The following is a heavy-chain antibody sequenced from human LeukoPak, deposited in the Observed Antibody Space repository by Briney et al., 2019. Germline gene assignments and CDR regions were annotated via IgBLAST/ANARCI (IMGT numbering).Heavy chain of an antibody. CDR1: GFTFSSYG. V-gene: IGHV3-30*02. Sequence: PGGSLRLSCAASGFTFSSYGMHWVRQAPGKGLEWVAFIQYDGSNKYYADSVKGRFTISRDNSKNTLYLQMNSLRAEDTAVYYCAKMQLKAGESDYWGQGTLVTVSS. D-gene: IGHD3-10*01. CDR3: AKMQLKAGESDY. J-gene: IGHJ4*02. CDR2: IQYDGSNK.